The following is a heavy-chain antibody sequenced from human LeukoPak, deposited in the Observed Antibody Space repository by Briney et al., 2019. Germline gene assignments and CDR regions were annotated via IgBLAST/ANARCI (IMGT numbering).Heavy chain of an antibody. D-gene: IGHD5-12*01. Sequence: QAGGSLRLSCAASGFTFSRFWMSWVRQAPGKGLEWVANIKQGGSEKYYVDSVKGRFTISRDNAKNSLYLQMNSLRAEDTAVFYCARDGTYTDYDPDFDIWGQGTLVTVSS. CDR3: ARDGTYTDYDPDFDI. J-gene: IGHJ4*02. CDR2: IKQGGSEK. V-gene: IGHV3-7*04. CDR1: GFTFSRFW.